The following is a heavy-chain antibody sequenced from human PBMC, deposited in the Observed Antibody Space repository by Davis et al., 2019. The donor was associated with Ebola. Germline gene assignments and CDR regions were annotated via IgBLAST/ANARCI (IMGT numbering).Heavy chain of an antibody. Sequence: GESLKISCKASGYSFTSYWIVWVRQMPGEGLEWMGIIYPADSDTRYSPSFQGQVTISADKSISTAYLQWSSLKASDTAMYYCARTLSSGYRDRFDIWGQGTMVTVSS. CDR3: ARTLSSGYRDRFDI. D-gene: IGHD3-22*01. CDR2: IYPADSDT. V-gene: IGHV5-51*01. CDR1: GYSFTSYW. J-gene: IGHJ3*02.